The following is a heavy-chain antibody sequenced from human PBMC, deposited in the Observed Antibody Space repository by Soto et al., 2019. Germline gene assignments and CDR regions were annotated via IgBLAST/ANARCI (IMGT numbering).Heavy chain of an antibody. CDR2: IGFDGTNI. Sequence: GGSLRLSCVASGFDFKTYGMHWVRQAPGKGLEWVAVIGFDGTNIHYSDSVRGRFSISRDNSENTVSLQMNSLRVEDTALYYCVRTACVINNCSYRGVRWGQGTLVTVSS. D-gene: IGHD1-20*01. V-gene: IGHV3-33*01. CDR1: GFDFKTYG. CDR3: VRTACVINNCSYRGVR. J-gene: IGHJ4*02.